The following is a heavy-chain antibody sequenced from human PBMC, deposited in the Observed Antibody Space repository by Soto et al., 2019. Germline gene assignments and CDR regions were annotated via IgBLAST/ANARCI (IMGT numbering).Heavy chain of an antibody. CDR2: ISYDGSNK. V-gene: IGHV3-30*18. CDR3: SKEMSDYDFWGGYYGFYFDY. Sequence: GGSLRLSCTASGFTFRRYGMHWVRQAPGKGLEWVAVISYDGSNKYYADSVKGRFTISRDNSKNTLYLQMNSLRAEDTAVYYCSKEMSDYDFWGGYYGFYFDYWGQGTLVTVSS. D-gene: IGHD3-3*01. J-gene: IGHJ4*02. CDR1: GFTFRRYG.